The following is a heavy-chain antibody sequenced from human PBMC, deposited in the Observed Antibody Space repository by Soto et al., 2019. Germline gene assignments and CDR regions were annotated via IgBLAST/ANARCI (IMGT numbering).Heavy chain of an antibody. V-gene: IGHV1-2*04. CDR1: GYTFTGYY. J-gene: IGHJ6*02. D-gene: IGHD6-13*01. Sequence: ASVKVSCKASGYTFTGYYMHWVRQAPGQGLEWMGWINPNSGGTNYAQKFQGWVTTTRDTSISTAYMELSRLRSDDTAVYYCAREIYSSSGYSEYSSYYYGMDVWGQGTTVTVSS. CDR3: AREIYSSSGYSEYSSYYYGMDV. CDR2: INPNSGGT.